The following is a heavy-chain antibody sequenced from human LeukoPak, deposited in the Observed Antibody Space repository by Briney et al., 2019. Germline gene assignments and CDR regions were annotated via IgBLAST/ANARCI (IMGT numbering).Heavy chain of an antibody. J-gene: IGHJ6*03. V-gene: IGHV3-23*01. CDR1: GFTFSSYA. Sequence: GGSLRLSCAASGFTFSSYAMSWVRQAPGKGLEWVSAFTGGGGSTYYTDSVKGRFTISRDTSQNTLSLQMNSLRGEDTAVYYCARCLLYLWNRNFYYYMDVWGKGTTVTVSS. CDR3: ARCLLYLWNRNFYYYMDV. CDR2: FTGGGGST. D-gene: IGHD2-8*01.